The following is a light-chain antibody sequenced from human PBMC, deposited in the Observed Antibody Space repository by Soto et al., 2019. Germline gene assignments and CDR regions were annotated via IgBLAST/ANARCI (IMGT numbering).Light chain of an antibody. J-gene: IGKJ1*01. CDR3: LQHNEYPRT. CDR2: AAS. V-gene: IGKV1-17*03. Sequence: DIQMTQSPPAMSASVGGGVTITCRASQDIRNGLAWFQQKPGQVPKRLIYAASSLQSGVPSRFSAYGSGTEFTPTISSLQPEDFATCYCLQHNEYPRTFGQGTKV. CDR1: QDIRNG.